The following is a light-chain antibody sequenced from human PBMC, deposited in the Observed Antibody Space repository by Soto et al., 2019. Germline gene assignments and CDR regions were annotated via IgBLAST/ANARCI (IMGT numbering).Light chain of an antibody. Sequence: DVQMTQSPSSLSASVGDRVTITCRASQDINSYLAWYQQKPGNAPKSLIYAASSLQTGVPSRFSGSESGTDFTLTISNLQPEDSATYYCQQYTIYPLTFGGGTKVESK. CDR2: AAS. CDR1: QDINSY. V-gene: IGKV1D-16*01. J-gene: IGKJ4*01. CDR3: QQYTIYPLT.